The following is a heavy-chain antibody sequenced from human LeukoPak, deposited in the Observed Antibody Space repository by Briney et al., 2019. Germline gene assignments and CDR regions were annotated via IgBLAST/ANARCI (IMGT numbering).Heavy chain of an antibody. Sequence: PSETLSLTCAVSGDSISSSYWWSWVRQPPGKGLEWIGEIYHSGSTNYNPSLKSRVTISVDKSENQFSLKLSSVTAADTAVYYCARGHVTMVRGVRIQDAFDIWGQGTMVTVSS. CDR1: GDSISSSYW. J-gene: IGHJ3*02. CDR2: IYHSGST. CDR3: ARGHVTMVRGVRIQDAFDI. D-gene: IGHD3-10*01. V-gene: IGHV4-4*02.